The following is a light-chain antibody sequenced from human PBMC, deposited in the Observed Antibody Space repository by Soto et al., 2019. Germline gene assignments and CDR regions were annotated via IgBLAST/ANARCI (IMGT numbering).Light chain of an antibody. CDR1: QSVSSSY. Sequence: PGERATLSCRASQSVSSSYLAWYQQKPGQAPRLLIYGASSRATGIPDRFSGSGSGTDFTLTISRLEPEDFAVYYCQYYGSSPLTFGGGTKV. CDR3: QYYGSSPLT. V-gene: IGKV3-20*01. CDR2: GAS. J-gene: IGKJ4*01.